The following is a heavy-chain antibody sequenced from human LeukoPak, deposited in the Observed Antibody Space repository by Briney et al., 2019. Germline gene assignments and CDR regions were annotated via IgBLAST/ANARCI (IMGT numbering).Heavy chain of an antibody. V-gene: IGHV4-30-2*01. CDR3: AREAQAGNFDY. D-gene: IGHD3-10*01. J-gene: IGHJ4*02. CDR2: IYHSGST. Sequence: PSETLSLTCAVSGGSISSGGYSWSWIRQPPGKGLEWIGYIYHSGSTYYNPSLKSRVTISVDTSKNQFSLKLSSVTAADTAVYYCAREAQAGNFDYWGQGTLVTVSS. CDR1: GGSISSGGYS.